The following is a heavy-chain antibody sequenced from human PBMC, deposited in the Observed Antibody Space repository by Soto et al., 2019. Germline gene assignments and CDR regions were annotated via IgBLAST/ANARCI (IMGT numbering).Heavy chain of an antibody. Sequence: SETLSLTCAVNGGSFSGYYWSWIRQPPGKGLEWIGEVNHSGSTNYNPSLKSRVTISVDTSKNQFSLKLTSVTAADTALHYCARVWGGAFDIWGQGTMVT. J-gene: IGHJ3*02. CDR2: VNHSGST. D-gene: IGHD3-10*01. V-gene: IGHV4-34*01. CDR1: GGSFSGYY. CDR3: ARVWGGAFDI.